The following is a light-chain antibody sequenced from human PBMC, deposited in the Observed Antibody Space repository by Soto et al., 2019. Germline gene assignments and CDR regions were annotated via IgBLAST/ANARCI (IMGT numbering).Light chain of an antibody. CDR1: QSVSSSY. V-gene: IGKV3D-7*01. CDR2: GAS. J-gene: IGKJ5*01. Sequence: DILMTHSPSTLSLSPGERATLSCRASQSVSSSYLSWYQHKPGQAPRLLIYGASIRATGIPARFSGSGSGTAFTLTISSLQPEDFAVYYCQQRSNWPITFGQGTRLEIK. CDR3: QQRSNWPIT.